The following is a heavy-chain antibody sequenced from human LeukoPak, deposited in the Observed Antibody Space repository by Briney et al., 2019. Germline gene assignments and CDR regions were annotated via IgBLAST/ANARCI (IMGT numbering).Heavy chain of an antibody. D-gene: IGHD3-10*02. CDR2: ISSNGNYI. J-gene: IGHJ6*04. CDR3: AELGITMIGGV. CDR1: GFTFSIYT. V-gene: IGHV3-21*01. Sequence: PGGSLRLSCVASGFTFSIYTMNWVRQTPGKGLEWVSSISSNGNYIYYADSVKGRFTISRDNAKNSLYLQMNSLRAEDTAVYYCAELGITMIGGVWGKGTTVTISS.